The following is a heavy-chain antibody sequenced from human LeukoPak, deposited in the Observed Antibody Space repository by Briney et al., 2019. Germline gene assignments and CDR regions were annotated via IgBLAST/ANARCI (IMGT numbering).Heavy chain of an antibody. CDR1: GFTFSNAW. D-gene: IGHD4/OR15-4a*01. CDR3: ARNMVGMDV. V-gene: IGHV3-48*02. Sequence: GGSLRLSCAASGFTFSNAWMSWVRQAPGKGLEWVSYISSSSSTIYYADSVKGRFTISRDNAKNSLYLQMNSLRDEDTAVYYCARNMVGMDVWGQGTTVTVSS. CDR2: ISSSSSTI. J-gene: IGHJ6*02.